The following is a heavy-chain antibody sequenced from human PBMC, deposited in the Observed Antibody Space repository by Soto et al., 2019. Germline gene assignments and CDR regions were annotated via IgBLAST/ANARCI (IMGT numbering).Heavy chain of an antibody. V-gene: IGHV1-69*06. CDR3: ARLRDSSALLVVGYFDY. Sequence: SVKVSCKASGGTFSSYAISWVRQAPGQGLEWMGGIIPIFGTANYAQKFQGRVTITADKSTSTAYMELSSLRSEDTAVYYCARLRDSSALLVVGYFDYWGQGTLVTVSS. J-gene: IGHJ4*02. CDR1: GGTFSSYA. D-gene: IGHD3-22*01. CDR2: IIPIFGTA.